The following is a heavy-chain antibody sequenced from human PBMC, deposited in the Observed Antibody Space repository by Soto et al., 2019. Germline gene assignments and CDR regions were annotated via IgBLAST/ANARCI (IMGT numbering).Heavy chain of an antibody. V-gene: IGHV1-18*01. Sequence: ASVKVSCKASGFRFSDYGFNWLRQAPGQGLEWMGWISAFNGNTETAQGLQDRVTMTTDSSTTTAHMDLTNLTTDDTAIYYCARSYYLTDAFDVWGQGTMVTVSS. CDR3: ARSYYLTDAFDV. D-gene: IGHD3-16*01. J-gene: IGHJ3*01. CDR1: GFRFSDYG. CDR2: ISAFNGNT.